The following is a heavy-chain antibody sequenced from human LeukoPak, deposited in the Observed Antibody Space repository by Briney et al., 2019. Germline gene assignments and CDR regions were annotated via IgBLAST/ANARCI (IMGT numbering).Heavy chain of an antibody. CDR1: VGSFSDYF. J-gene: IGHJ4*02. CDR2: VHPSGRT. Sequence: PSETLSLTCAVYVGSFSDYFWTWIRQPPRKGLEWIGEVHPSGRTNYKPSLKSRVTLPVDKSKTQFQLSLRYAPGADKAVYFCASSSSDILTGLGMTPDFWGQGTLVTVSS. D-gene: IGHD3-9*01. V-gene: IGHV4-34*01. CDR3: ASSSSDILTGLGMTPDF.